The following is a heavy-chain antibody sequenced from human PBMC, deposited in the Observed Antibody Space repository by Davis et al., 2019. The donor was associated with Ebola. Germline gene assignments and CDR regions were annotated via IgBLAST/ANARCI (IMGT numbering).Heavy chain of an antibody. J-gene: IGHJ4*02. D-gene: IGHD4-17*01. CDR1: GGTFNSYT. Sequence: AASVKVSCKASGGTFNSYTISWVRQAPGQGLEWMGRIIPILGIANYAQKFQGRVTITADKSTSTAYMELSSLRSEDTAVYYCARGSSTYYGDYPFDYWGQGTLVTVSS. V-gene: IGHV1-69*02. CDR2: IIPILGIA. CDR3: ARGSSTYYGDYPFDY.